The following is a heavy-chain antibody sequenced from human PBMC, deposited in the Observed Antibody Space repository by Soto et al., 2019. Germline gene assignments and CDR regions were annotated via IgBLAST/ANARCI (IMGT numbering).Heavy chain of an antibody. Sequence: EVQLVESGGGLVQPGGSLRLSCAASGVTFNNAWMSCVRQAPGKGLEWVGRIKSKTDGGTTDYAAPVKGRFTISRDDSKNTLYMQMKSLKTEDTAVYYCIAATAIATRAHYWGQGTLVTVSS. CDR1: GVTFNNAW. CDR2: IKSKTDGGTT. J-gene: IGHJ4*02. CDR3: IAATAIATRAHY. V-gene: IGHV3-15*01. D-gene: IGHD5-18*01.